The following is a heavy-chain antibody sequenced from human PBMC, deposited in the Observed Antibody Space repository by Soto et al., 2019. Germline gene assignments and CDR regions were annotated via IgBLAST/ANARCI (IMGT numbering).Heavy chain of an antibody. D-gene: IGHD3-22*01. J-gene: IGHJ6*02. V-gene: IGHV1-18*01. CDR1: GYTFTSYG. Sequence: ASVKVSCKASGYTFTSYGISWVRQAPGQGLEWMGWISAYNGNTNYAQKLQGRVTMTTDTSTSTAYMELRSLRSEDTAVYYCAADPRGYYDSSGYYYVHYYYGMDVWGQGTTVTVSS. CDR3: AADPRGYYDSSGYYYVHYYYGMDV. CDR2: ISAYNGNT.